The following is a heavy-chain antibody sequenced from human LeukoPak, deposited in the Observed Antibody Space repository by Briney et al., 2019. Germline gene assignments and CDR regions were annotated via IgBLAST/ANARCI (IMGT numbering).Heavy chain of an antibody. CDR2: ISYDGSNK. CDR1: GFTFSSYA. CDR3: AKDVRTIIAVAGTFDD. D-gene: IGHD6-19*01. V-gene: IGHV3-30-3*01. Sequence: PGGSLRLSCAASGFTFSSYAMHWVRQAPGKGLEWVAVISYDGSNKYYADSVKGRFTISRDNSKNTLYLQMSSLRAEDTAVYYCAKDVRTIIAVAGTFDDWGQGTLVTVSS. J-gene: IGHJ4*02.